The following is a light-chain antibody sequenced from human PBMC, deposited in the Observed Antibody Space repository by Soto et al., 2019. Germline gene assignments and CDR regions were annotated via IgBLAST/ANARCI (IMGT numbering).Light chain of an antibody. Sequence: EIVLTQSPATLSLSPGERATLSCRASQSVSRYLAWYQQKPGQAPRLLIHDASSRATGIPARFSGSGSGTDFTLTISSLEREDFAVYYCQQRTNWPQLTFRGETKVEI. CDR3: QQRTNWPQLT. CDR1: QSVSRY. CDR2: DAS. V-gene: IGKV3-11*01. J-gene: IGKJ4*01.